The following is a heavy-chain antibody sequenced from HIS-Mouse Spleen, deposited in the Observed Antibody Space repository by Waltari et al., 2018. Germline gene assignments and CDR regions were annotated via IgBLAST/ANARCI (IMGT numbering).Heavy chain of an antibody. CDR3: AREIPYSSSWYDWYFDL. CDR1: GRSIRRSSYY. D-gene: IGHD6-13*01. V-gene: IGHV4-39*07. CDR2: IYYSGGT. Sequence: QLQLQESGPGLVKPSEPLSLTCTFPGRSIRRSSYYWCWIRQPPGKGLEWIGSIYYSGGTYYNPSLKSRVTISVDTSKNQFSLKLSSVTAADTAVYYCAREIPYSSSWYDWYFDLWGRGTLVTVSS. J-gene: IGHJ2*01.